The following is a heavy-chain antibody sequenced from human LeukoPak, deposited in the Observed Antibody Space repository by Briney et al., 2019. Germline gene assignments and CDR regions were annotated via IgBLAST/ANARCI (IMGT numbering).Heavy chain of an antibody. V-gene: IGHV4-59*01. D-gene: IGHD3-10*01. J-gene: IGHJ6*02. CDR1: GGSISSYY. CDR3: ARSGSGSSRDYYYYGMDV. CDR2: IYYSGST. Sequence: SETLSLTCTVSGGSISSYYWSWIRQPPGKGLEWIGYIYYSGSTNYNPSLKSRVTISVATSKNQFSLKLSSVTAADTAVYYCARSGSGSSRDYYYYGMDVWGQGTTVTVSS.